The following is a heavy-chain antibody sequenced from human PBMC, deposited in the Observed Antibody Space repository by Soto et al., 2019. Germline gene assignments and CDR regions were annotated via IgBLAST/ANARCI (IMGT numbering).Heavy chain of an antibody. CDR1: GGSISSYY. Sequence: SETLSLTCTVSGGSISSYYWSWLRQPPGKGLEWIGYIYYSGSTNYKPSLKSRVTISVDTSKNEFSLKLSSVTAADTAVYYCARALHGVAGNYDYYYYGMDVWGKGTTVTVSS. J-gene: IGHJ6*04. CDR2: IYYSGST. D-gene: IGHD6-19*01. V-gene: IGHV4-59*01. CDR3: ARALHGVAGNYDYYYYGMDV.